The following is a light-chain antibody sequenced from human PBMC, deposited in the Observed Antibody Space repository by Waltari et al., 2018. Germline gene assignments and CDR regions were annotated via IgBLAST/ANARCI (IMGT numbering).Light chain of an antibody. Sequence: DVVLTQSPPSLPVTLGQPASISCKSSQSLVSSDGNTFLNWFLQRPGQSPRRLIYKVSNRDSGVPDRFSGSWSGTDFTLKISRVEAEDVGIYYCMQGTQWPPSLTFGGGTKVEIK. CDR1: QSLVSSDGNTF. J-gene: IGKJ4*01. CDR3: MQGTQWPPSLT. CDR2: KVS. V-gene: IGKV2-30*01.